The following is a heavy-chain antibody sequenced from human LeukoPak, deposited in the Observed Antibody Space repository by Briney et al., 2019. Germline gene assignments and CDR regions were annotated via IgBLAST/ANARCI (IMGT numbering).Heavy chain of an antibody. Sequence: GGSLRLSCAASGFTFSSYSMNWVRLAPGKGLECVSYISSSGSTVYYADSVKGRFTISRDNAKNSLYLQMISLRDEDTAVYYCAGTVTTSYFDYWGQGTLVTVSS. CDR1: GFTFSSYS. D-gene: IGHD4-11*01. V-gene: IGHV3-48*02. J-gene: IGHJ4*02. CDR3: AGTVTTSYFDY. CDR2: ISSSGSTV.